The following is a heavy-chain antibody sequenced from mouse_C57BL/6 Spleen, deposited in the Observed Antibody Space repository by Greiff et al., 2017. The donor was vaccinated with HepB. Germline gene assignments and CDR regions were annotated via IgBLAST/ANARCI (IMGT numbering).Heavy chain of an antibody. CDR2: IDPSDSYT. Sequence: QVQLQQSGAELVKPGASVKLSCKASGYTFTSYWMQWVKQRPGQGLEWIGEIDPSDSYTNYNQKFKGKATLTVDTSSSTAYMQLSSLTSEDSAVYYCARELGRRWYFDVWGTGTTVTVSS. D-gene: IGHD4-1*01. CDR3: ARELGRRWYFDV. V-gene: IGHV1-50*01. CDR1: GYTFTSYW. J-gene: IGHJ1*03.